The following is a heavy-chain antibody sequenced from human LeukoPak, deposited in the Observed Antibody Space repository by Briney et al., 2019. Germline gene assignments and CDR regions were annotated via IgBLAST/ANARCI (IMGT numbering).Heavy chain of an antibody. Sequence: ASVKVPCKASGGTFSSYAISWVRQAPGQGLEWMGGIIPTFGTANYAQKFQGRVTITADESTSTAYMELSSLRSEDTAVYYRARVWRGSPYAFDIWGQGTMVTVSS. CDR1: GGTFSSYA. J-gene: IGHJ3*02. CDR3: ARVWRGSPYAFDI. V-gene: IGHV1-69*01. D-gene: IGHD3-3*01. CDR2: IIPTFGTA.